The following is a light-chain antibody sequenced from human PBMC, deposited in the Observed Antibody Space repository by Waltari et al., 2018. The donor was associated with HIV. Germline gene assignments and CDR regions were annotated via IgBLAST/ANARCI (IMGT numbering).Light chain of an antibody. CDR3: CSYAGSSYV. V-gene: IGLV2-11*01. Sequence: QSALTQPRSVSGSPGQSVTISCTGTSSDVGGYNYVSWYQQHPGKVPKLMIYDVSQRPSWVPDRFSGSKSGNTASLTISGLQAEDEADYYCCSYAGSSYVFGTGTKVTVL. J-gene: IGLJ1*01. CDR1: SSDVGGYNY. CDR2: DVS.